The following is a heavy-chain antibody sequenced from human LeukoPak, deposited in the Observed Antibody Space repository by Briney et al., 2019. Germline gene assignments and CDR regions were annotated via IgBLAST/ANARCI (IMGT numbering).Heavy chain of an antibody. CDR3: ARVDFKQELWFGELLQGGRYGMDV. J-gene: IGHJ6*02. Sequence: GGSLRLSCAASGFTLNNAWMSWVRQAPGKGLEWLGRIKRETDGGTIDYAAPVKGRFTISRDDSRNTLYLQMDSLKAEDTAVYYCARVDFKQELWFGELLQGGRYGMDVWGQGTTVTVSS. V-gene: IGHV3-15*01. CDR2: IKRETDGGTI. CDR1: GFTLNNAW. D-gene: IGHD3-10*01.